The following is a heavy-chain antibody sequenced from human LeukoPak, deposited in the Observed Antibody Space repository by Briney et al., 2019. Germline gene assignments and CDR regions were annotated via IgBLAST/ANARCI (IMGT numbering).Heavy chain of an antibody. CDR3: ATDYYGSGTS. CDR1: GGTFSSYA. J-gene: IGHJ5*02. CDR2: IIPIFGTA. Sequence: SVKVSCKASGGTFSSYAISWVRQAPGQGLGWMGGIIPIFGTANYAQKFQGRVTITADESTSTAYMELSSLRSEDTAVYYCATDYYGSGTSWGQGTLVTVSS. D-gene: IGHD3-10*01. V-gene: IGHV1-69*01.